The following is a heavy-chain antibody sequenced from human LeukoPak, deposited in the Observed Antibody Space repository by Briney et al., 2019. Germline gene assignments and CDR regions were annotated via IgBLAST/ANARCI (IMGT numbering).Heavy chain of an antibody. J-gene: IGHJ6*02. Sequence: PGGSLRLSCAASGFTFSNAWMNWVRQAPGKGLEGGGRIKSKAYGGTTDYATPVKGRFTISRDDSNNTLYLQMNSLKTEDTAVYYCTTDYGSSISSYYYYGMDVWGQGTTVTVSS. CDR1: GFTFSNAW. V-gene: IGHV3-15*07. CDR3: TTDYGSSISSYYYYGMDV. CDR2: IKSKAYGGTT. D-gene: IGHD2-21*01.